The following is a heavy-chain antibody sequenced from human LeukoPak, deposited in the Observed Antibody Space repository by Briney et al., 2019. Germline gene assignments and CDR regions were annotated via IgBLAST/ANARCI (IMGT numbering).Heavy chain of an antibody. V-gene: IGHV3-48*03. CDR3: AKDWSCDY. CDR2: ISSSGSTI. D-gene: IGHD1-26*01. CDR1: GFTFSSYE. Sequence: GGFLRLSCAASGFTFSSYEMNWVRQASGKGLEWVSYISSSGSTIYYADSVKGRFTISRDNSKNTLYLQMNSLRAEDTAVYYCAKDWSCDYWGQGTLVTVSS. J-gene: IGHJ4*02.